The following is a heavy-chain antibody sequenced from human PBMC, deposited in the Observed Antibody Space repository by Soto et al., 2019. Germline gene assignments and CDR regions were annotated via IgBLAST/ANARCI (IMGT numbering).Heavy chain of an antibody. D-gene: IGHD3-22*01. V-gene: IGHV1-2*02. CDR3: LVRGYYFDSSGYSRVLGAFDI. CDR1: GYTFTGYY. CDR2: INPNSGGT. Sequence: ASVKVSCKAPGYTFTGYYMHWVRQAPGQGLEWMGWINPNSGGTNYAKKFQGRVTMTRNTSISIAYMEVSRLSSDDTAVYYWLVRGYYFDSSGYSRVLGAFDIWGQGTMVTVSS. J-gene: IGHJ3*02.